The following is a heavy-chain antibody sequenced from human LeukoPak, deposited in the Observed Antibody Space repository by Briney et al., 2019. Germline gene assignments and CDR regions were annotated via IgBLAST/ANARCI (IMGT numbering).Heavy chain of an antibody. CDR1: GGTFSSYA. Sequence: ASVKVSCTASGGTFSSYAISWVRQAPGQGLEWMGGIIPIFGTANYAQKFQGRVTITTDESTSTAYMELSSLRSEDTAVYYCASSIAARSTYYYYYMDVWGKGTTVTVSS. V-gene: IGHV1-69*05. CDR3: ASSIAARSTYYYYYMDV. D-gene: IGHD6-6*01. CDR2: IIPIFGTA. J-gene: IGHJ6*03.